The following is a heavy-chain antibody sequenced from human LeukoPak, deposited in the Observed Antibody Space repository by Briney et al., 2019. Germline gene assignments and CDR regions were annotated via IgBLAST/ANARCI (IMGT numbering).Heavy chain of an antibody. Sequence: SSVKVSCRASGGTFSSYAISWVRQAPGQGLEWMGGIIPIFLTANYAQKFQGRVTITADESTSTAYMALSSLRSEDTAVYYCARDPRQYDSSGYYYEDWGQGTLVTVSS. CDR1: GGTFSSYA. D-gene: IGHD3-22*01. J-gene: IGHJ4*02. CDR2: IIPIFLTA. V-gene: IGHV1-69*01. CDR3: ARDPRQYDSSGYYYED.